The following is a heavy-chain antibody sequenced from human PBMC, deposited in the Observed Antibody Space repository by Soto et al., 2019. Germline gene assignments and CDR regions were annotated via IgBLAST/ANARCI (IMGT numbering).Heavy chain of an antibody. CDR1: GFSISSYW. V-gene: IGHV3-7*03. Sequence: EVQLVESGGGLVQPGGSLRLSCAASGFSISSYWMNWVRQAPGEGLEWVAIIRKDGSENYYVDSVKGRFTISRDNAKNSLYLQMNSPRDDDTAVYYCAGGSGWLSDYWGRGTLVTVSS. CDR3: AGGSGWLSDY. CDR2: IRKDGSEN. J-gene: IGHJ4*02. D-gene: IGHD6-19*01.